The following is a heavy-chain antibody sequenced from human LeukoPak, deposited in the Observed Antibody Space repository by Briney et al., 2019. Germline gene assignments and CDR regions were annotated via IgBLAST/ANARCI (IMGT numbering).Heavy chain of an antibody. D-gene: IGHD4-17*01. V-gene: IGHV1-2*02. CDR1: GYSFTSYY. CDR2: INPDTSGT. J-gene: IGHJ4*02. Sequence: GASVKVSCKASGYSFTSYYMHWVRQAPGRRLEWMGWINPDTSGTLYAQKFEDRVTMARDTSINTAYMELSSPRYDDTAIYYCARAAYGDYSHLDYWGQGTLVTVSS. CDR3: ARAAYGDYSHLDY.